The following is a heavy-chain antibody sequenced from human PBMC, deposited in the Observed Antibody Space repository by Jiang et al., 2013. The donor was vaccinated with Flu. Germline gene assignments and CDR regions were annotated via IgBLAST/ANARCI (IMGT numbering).Heavy chain of an antibody. Sequence: GSGLVKPSQTLSLTCTVSGDSISSGSYYWSWIRQPAGKGLEWIGRIYSTGTTGYNASLKSRVTISVDTSKNQFSLKLTSVTAADTAVYYCASLRTWFAADINAYHPWGQGTLVTVSS. D-gene: IGHD2-15*01. CDR2: IYSTGTT. CDR1: GDSISSGSYY. J-gene: IGHJ5*02. CDR3: ASLRTWFAADINAYHP. V-gene: IGHV4-61*02.